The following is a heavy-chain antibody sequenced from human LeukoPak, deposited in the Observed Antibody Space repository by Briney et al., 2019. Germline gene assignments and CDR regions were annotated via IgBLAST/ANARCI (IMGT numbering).Heavy chain of an antibody. J-gene: IGHJ6*02. CDR2: ISYDGSNK. CDR1: GFTFSSYA. CDR3: ATQSVVVPTRGPDYYYYGMDV. V-gene: IGHV3-30-3*01. Sequence: GGSLRLSCAASGFTFSSYAMHWVRQAPGKGLEWVAVISYDGSNKYYADSVKGRFTISRDNSKNTLYLQMNSLRAEDTAVYYCATQSVVVPTRGPDYYYYGMDVWGQGTTVTVSS. D-gene: IGHD2-2*01.